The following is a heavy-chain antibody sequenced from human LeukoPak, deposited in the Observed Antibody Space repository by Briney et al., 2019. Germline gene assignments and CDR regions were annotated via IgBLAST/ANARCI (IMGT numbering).Heavy chain of an antibody. CDR3: ARGRLWFGDLDAFDI. CDR1: GYTFTGYY. J-gene: IGHJ3*02. Sequence: ASVKVSCKASGYTFTGYYMHWVRQAPGQGLEWMGWINPNSGGTNYAQKFQGRVTMTRDTSISTAYMELSRLRSDDTAVYYCARGRLWFGDLDAFDIWGQGTMVTVSS. V-gene: IGHV1-2*02. CDR2: INPNSGGT. D-gene: IGHD3-10*01.